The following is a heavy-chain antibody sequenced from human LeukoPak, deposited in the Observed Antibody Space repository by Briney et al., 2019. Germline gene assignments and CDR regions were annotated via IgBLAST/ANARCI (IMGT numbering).Heavy chain of an antibody. Sequence: GASVKVSCTASGYTFTSYGISWVRQAPGQGLEWMGWISAYNGNTNYAQKLQGRVTMTTDTSTSTAYMELRSVRSDDTAVYYCARDILTGQPTDAFDIWGQGTMVTVSS. J-gene: IGHJ3*02. CDR3: ARDILTGQPTDAFDI. CDR1: GYTFTSYG. CDR2: ISAYNGNT. D-gene: IGHD3-9*01. V-gene: IGHV1-18*01.